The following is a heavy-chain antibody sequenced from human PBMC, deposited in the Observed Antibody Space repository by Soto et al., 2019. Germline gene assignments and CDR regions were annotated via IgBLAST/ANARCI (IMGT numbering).Heavy chain of an antibody. CDR2: IIPILGIA. D-gene: IGHD1-20*01. V-gene: IGHV1-69*02. CDR3: ASEASITGSPFDY. Sequence: GASVKVSCKASGGTFSSYTISWVRQAPGQGLEWMGRIIPILGIANYAQKFQGRVTITADESTSTAYMELSSLRSEDTAVYYCASEASITGSPFDYWGQGTLVTVSS. J-gene: IGHJ4*02. CDR1: GGTFSSYT.